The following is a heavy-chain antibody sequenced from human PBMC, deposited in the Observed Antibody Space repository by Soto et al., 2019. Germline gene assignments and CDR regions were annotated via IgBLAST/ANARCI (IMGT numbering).Heavy chain of an antibody. D-gene: IGHD3-22*01. Sequence: GGSLRLSCAASGFTFNSYAMSWVRQAPGKGLEWVSGISGSGGNTYYADSVKGRFTISRDNSKNTLSLQMNSLRAEDTAVYYCLKGAPFYYDSSGYYHPLDYWGQGTLVTVSS. J-gene: IGHJ4*02. CDR3: LKGAPFYYDSSGYYHPLDY. CDR1: GFTFNSYA. V-gene: IGHV3-23*01. CDR2: ISGSGGNT.